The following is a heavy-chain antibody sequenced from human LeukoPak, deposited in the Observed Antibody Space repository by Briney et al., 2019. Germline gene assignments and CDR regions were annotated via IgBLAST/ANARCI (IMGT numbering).Heavy chain of an antibody. CDR1: GFTFSSYA. Sequence: PGGSLRLSCAASGFTFSSYAMSWVRQAPGKELEWVSAISGSGDRTYYTDSVKGRFTISRDSSKNTLSLQTNNLGAEDTAVYFCAGSGAGQDYFHYWGQRSLVIVSS. V-gene: IGHV3-23*01. J-gene: IGHJ4*02. D-gene: IGHD3-10*01. CDR2: ISGSGDRT. CDR3: AGSGAGQDYFHY.